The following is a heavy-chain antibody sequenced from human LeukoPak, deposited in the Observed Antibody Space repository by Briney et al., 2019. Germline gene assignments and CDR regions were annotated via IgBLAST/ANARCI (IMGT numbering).Heavy chain of an antibody. Sequence: ASVKVSCKASGYTFTGYYMHWVRQAPGQGLEWMGWINPNSGGTNYAQKFQGRVTMTRDMSISTAYMELSRLRSDDTAVYYCARELLWFGELPNWGQGTLVTVSS. V-gene: IGHV1-2*02. CDR3: ARELLWFGELPN. CDR1: GYTFTGYY. D-gene: IGHD3-10*01. J-gene: IGHJ4*02. CDR2: INPNSGGT.